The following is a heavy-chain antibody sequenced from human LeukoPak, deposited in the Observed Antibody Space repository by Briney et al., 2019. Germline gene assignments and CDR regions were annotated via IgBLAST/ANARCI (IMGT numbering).Heavy chain of an antibody. J-gene: IGHJ4*02. CDR3: ARAPGTVTTS. D-gene: IGHD4-17*01. CDR1: GFTFSSYA. V-gene: IGHV3-53*01. CDR2: IYSGGST. Sequence: GGSLRLSCAASGFTFSSYAMSWVRQAPGKGLEWVSVIYSGGSTYYADSVKGRFTISRDNSKNTLYLQMNSLRAEDTAVYYCARAPGTVTTSWGQGTLVTVSS.